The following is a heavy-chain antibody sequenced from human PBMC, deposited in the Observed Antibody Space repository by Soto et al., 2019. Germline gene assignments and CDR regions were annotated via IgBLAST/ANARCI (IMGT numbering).Heavy chain of an antibody. CDR1: GGTFSNYA. Sequence: QVQLVQSGAEVKKPGSSVKVSCKASGGTFSNYALDWVRQAPGQGLEWMGGIIPIFGTVRHAQNFQGRVKITADESTGTAYMELSSLRYEDTAMYYCATGGERDYYDHRGWRWGQGTLGTVSS. CDR3: ATGGERDYYDHRGWR. CDR2: IIPIFGTV. J-gene: IGHJ1*01. V-gene: IGHV1-69*12. D-gene: IGHD3-22*01.